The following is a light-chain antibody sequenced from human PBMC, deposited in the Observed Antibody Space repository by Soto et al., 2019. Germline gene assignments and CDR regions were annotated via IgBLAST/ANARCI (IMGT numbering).Light chain of an antibody. CDR2: KAS. V-gene: IGKV1-5*03. CDR1: ESISSW. CDR3: QQYSAKWS. Sequence: DIQMTQSPSTLSASVGDRVTITCRASESISSWLAWFQQKPGKAPKLLIQKASILESGVPSRFSGSESGTEFTLTRSSLQPDDFATYFCQQYSAKWSFGQGTKVEIK. J-gene: IGKJ1*01.